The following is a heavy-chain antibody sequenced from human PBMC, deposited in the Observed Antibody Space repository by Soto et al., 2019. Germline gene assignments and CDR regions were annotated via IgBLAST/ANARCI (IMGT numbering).Heavy chain of an antibody. Sequence: SVKVSCKASGGTFSSYAMSWVRQAPGQGLEWMGGIIPIFGTANYAQKFQGRVTITADKSTSTAYMELSSLRSEDTAVYYCARVVSATYYYYGMDVWGQGTTVTVSS. CDR2: IIPIFGTA. J-gene: IGHJ6*02. D-gene: IGHD2-21*01. V-gene: IGHV1-69*06. CDR1: GGTFSSYA. CDR3: ARVVSATYYYYGMDV.